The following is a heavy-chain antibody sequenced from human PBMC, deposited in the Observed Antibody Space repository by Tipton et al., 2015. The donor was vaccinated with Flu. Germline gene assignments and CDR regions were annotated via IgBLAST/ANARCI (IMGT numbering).Heavy chain of an antibody. CDR2: ISYDGSNK. J-gene: IGHJ1*01. V-gene: IGHV3-30*18. Sequence: QLVQSGGGVVQPGRSLRLSCAASGFTFSSYGMHWVRQAPGKGLEWVAVISYDGSNKYYADSVKGRFTISRDNSKNTLYPQMNSLRAEDTAVYYCVKEGWLQSGEYFQHWGQDTLVTVSS. D-gene: IGHD5-24*01. CDR3: VKEGWLQSGEYFQH. CDR1: GFTFSSYG.